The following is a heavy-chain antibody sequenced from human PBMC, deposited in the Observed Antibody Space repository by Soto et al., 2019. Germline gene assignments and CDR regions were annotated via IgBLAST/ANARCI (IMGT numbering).Heavy chain of an antibody. CDR3: ARVRGGYHYTLDY. Sequence: PSETLSLTCTASGGSVSSGSYYWSWIRQPPGKGLEWIGYIYYSGSTNYNPSLKSRVTISVDTSKNQFSLKLSSVTAADTAVYYCARVRGGYHYTLDYWGQGTLVTVSS. J-gene: IGHJ4*02. CDR2: IYYSGST. V-gene: IGHV4-61*01. D-gene: IGHD3-22*01. CDR1: GGSVSSGSYY.